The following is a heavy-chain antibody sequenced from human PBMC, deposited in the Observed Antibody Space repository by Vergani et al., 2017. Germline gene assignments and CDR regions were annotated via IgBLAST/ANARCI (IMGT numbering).Heavy chain of an antibody. J-gene: IGHJ4*02. D-gene: IGHD1-1*01. V-gene: IGHV5-51*01. CDR2: IYPADSDT. Sequence: EVELVQSGPEMRKPGESPKISCKGSEYSFGKYWIGWVRQMPGKGLEWMGIIYPADSDTRYSPSFQGQVTISADKSISTAFLQWDSLKASDTALYYCARHTTYTDSWGQGTLVTVSS. CDR1: EYSFGKYW. CDR3: ARHTTYTDS.